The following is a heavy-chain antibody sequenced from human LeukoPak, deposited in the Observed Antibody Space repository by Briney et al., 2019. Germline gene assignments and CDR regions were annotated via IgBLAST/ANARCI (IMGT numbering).Heavy chain of an antibody. V-gene: IGHV3-49*04. Sequence: GGSLRLSCTASGFTFGDYAMTWVRQAPGKGLEWVGFIRSKIYGGTPGYAASVKGRFTISRDDSKGIAYLQMNSLKTEDTAVYYCTRDQTPYYWGQGTLVTVSS. CDR1: GFTFGDYA. J-gene: IGHJ4*02. CDR3: TRDQTPYY. CDR2: IRSKIYGGTP.